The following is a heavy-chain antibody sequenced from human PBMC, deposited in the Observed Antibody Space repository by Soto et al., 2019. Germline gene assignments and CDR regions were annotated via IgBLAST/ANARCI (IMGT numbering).Heavy chain of an antibody. CDR2: INPNSGGT. CDR3: ASGGAGYSGYDSLDY. Sequence: GASVKVSCKASGYIFTGYYMHWVRQAPGQGLEWMGWINPNSGGTNYAQKFQGWVTMTRDTSISTAYMELSSLRSEDTAVYYCASGGAGYSGYDSLDYWGQGTLVTVSS. CDR1: GYIFTGYY. J-gene: IGHJ4*02. D-gene: IGHD5-12*01. V-gene: IGHV1-2*04.